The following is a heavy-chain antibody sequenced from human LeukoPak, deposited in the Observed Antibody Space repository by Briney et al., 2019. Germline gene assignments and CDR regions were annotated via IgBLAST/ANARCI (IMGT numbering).Heavy chain of an antibody. CDR3: ASNMNGFDP. D-gene: IGHD2/OR15-2a*01. Sequence: PGRSLRLSCAASGFTFSSYGMHWVRQAPGKGLEWVAVISYDGSNKYYADSVKGRFTISRDNSKNTLYLQMNSLRAEDTAVYYCASNMNGFDPWGQGTLVTVSS. CDR2: ISYDGSNK. V-gene: IGHV3-30*03. CDR1: GFTFSSYG. J-gene: IGHJ5*02.